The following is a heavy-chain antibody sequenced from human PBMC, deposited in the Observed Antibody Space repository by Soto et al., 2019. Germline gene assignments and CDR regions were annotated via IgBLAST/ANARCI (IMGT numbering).Heavy chain of an antibody. CDR1: GFSFSTTVVG. V-gene: IGHV2-5*02. J-gene: IGHJ6*02. D-gene: IGHD3-10*01. CDR2: IYWDDDK. Sequence: GPTRVIPSHALTLTCTFSGFSFSTTVVGVGWIRQPPGKALEWLAVIYWDDDKRYSPSLKSRLTITKDTSKNQVVLTMTDLDPVDTAKYYCASAWYGDQYYYGMGVWGQGTKVTVSS. CDR3: ASAWYGDQYYYGMGV.